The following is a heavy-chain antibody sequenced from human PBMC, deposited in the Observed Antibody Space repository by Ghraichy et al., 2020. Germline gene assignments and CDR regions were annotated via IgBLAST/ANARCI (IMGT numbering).Heavy chain of an antibody. D-gene: IGHD7-27*01. CDR3: ARRGEYFDS. CDR1: GGSISSYY. CDR2: IYYTGST. V-gene: IGHV4-59*08. J-gene: IGHJ4*02. Sequence: SETPSLTCTVSGGSISSYYWSWIRQPPGKGLEWIGYIYYTGSTQYNPSLKSRVTISVDTSKNQFSLKLSSVTAADTAVYYCARRGEYFDSWGQGTLVTVSS.